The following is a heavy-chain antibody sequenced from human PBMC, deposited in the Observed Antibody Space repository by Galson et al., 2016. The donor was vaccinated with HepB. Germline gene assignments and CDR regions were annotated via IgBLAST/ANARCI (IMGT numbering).Heavy chain of an antibody. D-gene: IGHD2-2*01. J-gene: IGHJ4*02. Sequence: SLRLSCAASGFTFSSHWMRWVRQAPGKGLEWVANIKQDGSERYYVDSVEGRFTISRDNAKNSLYLQMNSLRVEDTAVYYCAHAPNLYYFDNWGQGTLVTASS. V-gene: IGHV3-7*03. CDR1: GFTFSSHW. CDR2: IKQDGSER. CDR3: AHAPNLYYFDN.